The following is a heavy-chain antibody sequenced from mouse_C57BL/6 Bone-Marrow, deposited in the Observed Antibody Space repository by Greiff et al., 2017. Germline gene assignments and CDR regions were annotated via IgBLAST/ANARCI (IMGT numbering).Heavy chain of an antibody. Sequence: VQLQQSGPELVKPGASVKISCKASGYTFTDYYMNWVKQSHGKSLEWIGDINPNNGGTSYNQKFKGKATLTVDKSSSTAYMELRSLTSEDSAVYYCARRIVDYAMDYWGQGTSVTVSS. V-gene: IGHV1-26*01. CDR1: GYTFTDYY. CDR2: INPNNGGT. CDR3: ARRIVDYAMDY. D-gene: IGHD1-1*01. J-gene: IGHJ4*01.